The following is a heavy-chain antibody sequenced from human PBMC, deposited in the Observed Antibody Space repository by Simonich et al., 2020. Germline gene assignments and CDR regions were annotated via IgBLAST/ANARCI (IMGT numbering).Heavy chain of an antibody. CDR3: ARGGLGHWYFDL. V-gene: IGHV1-2*02. Sequence: QVQLVQSVAEVKKPGASVKVSCKASGYTFTRYYMHWVRQAPGQGLEWMGWINPNSGGTTYAQKFQGRVTMTSEPSISTPYMELSRLRSDDTAVYYCARGGLGHWYFDLWGRGTLVTVSS. D-gene: IGHD6-25*01. CDR1: GYTFTRYY. CDR2: INPNSGGT. J-gene: IGHJ2*01.